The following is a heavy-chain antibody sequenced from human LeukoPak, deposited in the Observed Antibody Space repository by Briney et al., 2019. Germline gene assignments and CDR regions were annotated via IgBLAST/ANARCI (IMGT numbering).Heavy chain of an antibody. CDR1: GGSISSGGYY. D-gene: IGHD5-12*01. Sequence: PSQTLSLTCTVSGGSISSGGYYWSWIRQHPGKGLEWIGYIYYSGSTNYNPSLKSRVTISVDTSKNQFSLKLSSVTAADTAVYYCARDSRGHSGYDSIWGQGTLVTVSS. V-gene: IGHV4-31*03. CDR2: IYYSGST. J-gene: IGHJ4*02. CDR3: ARDSRGHSGYDSI.